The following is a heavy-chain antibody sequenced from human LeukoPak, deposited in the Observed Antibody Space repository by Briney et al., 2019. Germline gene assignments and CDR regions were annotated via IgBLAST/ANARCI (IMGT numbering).Heavy chain of an antibody. J-gene: IGHJ5*02. CDR2: ITSGGSTI. CDR3: ARNTWFDP. Sequence: GGSLRLSCAASGFTFSSYEMNWVRQAPGKGLEWVSYITSGGSTIYYADSVKGRFTISGDNAKNSLYLQMNSLRAEDTAVYYCARNTWFDPWGQGTLVTVSS. CDR1: GFTFSSYE. V-gene: IGHV3-48*03.